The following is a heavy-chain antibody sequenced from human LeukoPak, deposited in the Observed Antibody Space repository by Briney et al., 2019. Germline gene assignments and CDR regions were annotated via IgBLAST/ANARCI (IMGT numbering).Heavy chain of an antibody. V-gene: IGHV5-51*01. CDR2: IYPGDSDT. CDR1: GYGFTSYW. J-gene: IGHJ4*02. D-gene: IGHD4-23*01. CDR3: ARAPDYGGNPYYFDY. Sequence: GESLKISCKGSGYGFTSYWIGWVRQMPGKGLEWMGIIYPGDSDTRYSPSFQGQVTISADKSISTAYLQWSSLKASDTAMYYCARAPDYGGNPYYFDYWGQGTLVTVSS.